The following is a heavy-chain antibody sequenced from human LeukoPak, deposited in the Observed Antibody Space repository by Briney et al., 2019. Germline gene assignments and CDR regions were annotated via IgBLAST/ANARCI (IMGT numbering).Heavy chain of an antibody. J-gene: IGHJ3*02. D-gene: IGHD3-16*02. CDR1: GYTFTSYG. CDR3: ARDRHYDYVWGSYRDSAFDI. CDR2: ISAYNGNT. V-gene: IGHV1-18*01. Sequence: ASVKVSCKASGYTFTSYGISWVRQAPGQGLEWMGWISAYNGNTNYAQKLQGRVTMTTDTSTSTAYMELRSLRSDDTAVYYCARDRHYDYVWGSYRDSAFDIWGQGTMVTVSS.